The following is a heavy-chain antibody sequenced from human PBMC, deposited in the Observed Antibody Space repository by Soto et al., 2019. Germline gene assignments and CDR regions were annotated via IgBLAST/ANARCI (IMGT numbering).Heavy chain of an antibody. CDR2: IVVGSGNT. J-gene: IGHJ4*02. CDR1: GFTFTSSA. CDR3: AAEAIVGATRGIDY. D-gene: IGHD1-26*01. V-gene: IGHV1-58*01. Sequence: SVKVSCKASGFTFTSSAVQWVRQARGQRLEWIGWIVVGSGNTNYAQKFQERVTITRDMSTSTAYMELSSLRSEDTAVYYCAAEAIVGATRGIDYWGQGTLVTVSS.